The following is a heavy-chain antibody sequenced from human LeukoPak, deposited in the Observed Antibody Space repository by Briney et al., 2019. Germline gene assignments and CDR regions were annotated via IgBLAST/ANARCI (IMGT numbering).Heavy chain of an antibody. J-gene: IGHJ4*02. Sequence: SETLSLTCTVSGGSISSYYWSWIRQPPGKGLEWIGYIYYSGSTNYNPSLKSRVTISVDTSKNQFSLKLSSVTAADTAVYYCARDHGNRRGWYRYWGQGTLVTVSS. CDR2: IYYSGST. D-gene: IGHD6-19*01. CDR1: GGSISSYY. V-gene: IGHV4-59*12. CDR3: ARDHGNRRGWYRY.